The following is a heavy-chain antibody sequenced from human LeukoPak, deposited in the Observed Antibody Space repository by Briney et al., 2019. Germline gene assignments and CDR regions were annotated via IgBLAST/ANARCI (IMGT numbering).Heavy chain of an antibody. J-gene: IGHJ6*03. V-gene: IGHV3-53*01. D-gene: IGHD3-3*01. CDR2: IHKNAIT. CDR1: GFTVSSNY. Sequence: PGGSLRLSCAASGFTVSSNYMTWVRQAPGKGLEWVSVIHKNAITSYADTVKGRFTISRDNAKNSLYLQMNSLRAEDTAVYYCARAGAENVLRFLEWLDPYYYYYMDVWGKGTTVTVSS. CDR3: ARAGAENVLRFLEWLDPYYYYYMDV.